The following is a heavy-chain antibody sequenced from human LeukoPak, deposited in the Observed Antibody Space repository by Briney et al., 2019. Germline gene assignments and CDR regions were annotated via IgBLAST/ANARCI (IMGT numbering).Heavy chain of an antibody. Sequence: GGALRLSCAASGFTFSNFLMTWVRHSPGKGLEWVASINEDGSRELYVDSAKGRFSISRDNANNALSLQMNSLRVEDTAVYYCARDPPRRSDFWGQGTLVTVSS. CDR2: INEDGSRE. J-gene: IGHJ4*02. V-gene: IGHV3-7*01. CDR1: GFTFSNFL. CDR3: ARDPPRRSDF.